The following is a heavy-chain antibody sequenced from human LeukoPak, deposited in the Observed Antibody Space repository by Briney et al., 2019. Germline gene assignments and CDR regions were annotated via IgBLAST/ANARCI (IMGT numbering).Heavy chain of an antibody. Sequence: GGSLRLSCAASGFTFSSYAMHWVRQAPGKGLEWVAVISDDGSNKYYAGSVKGRFTISRDNSKNTLYLQMNSLRAEDTAVYYCARVDDLDAFDIWGQGTMVNVSS. CDR1: GFTFSSYA. CDR3: ARVDDLDAFDI. CDR2: ISDDGSNK. J-gene: IGHJ3*02. D-gene: IGHD2-2*03. V-gene: IGHV3-30*04.